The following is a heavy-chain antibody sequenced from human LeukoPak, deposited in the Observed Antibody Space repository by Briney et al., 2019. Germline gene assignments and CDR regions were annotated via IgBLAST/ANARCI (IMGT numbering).Heavy chain of an antibody. D-gene: IGHD2-2*01. Sequence: GGSLRLSCAASGFTFDDYGMSWVRQAPGRGLGWVSGINWNGGSTGYADSVKGRFTISRDNAKNSLYLQMNSLRAEETALCYCARGGYCSSTSCYGGGSFYYYYMDVWGKGTTVTVSS. CDR3: ARGGYCSSTSCYGGGSFYYYYMDV. CDR1: GFTFDDYG. J-gene: IGHJ6*03. CDR2: INWNGGST. V-gene: IGHV3-20*04.